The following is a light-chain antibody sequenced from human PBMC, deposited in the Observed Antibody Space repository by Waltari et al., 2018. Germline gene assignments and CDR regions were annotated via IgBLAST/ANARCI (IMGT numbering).Light chain of an antibody. CDR3: SSYTSSSTVV. CDR1: SSALGGSTS. V-gene: IGLV2-14*03. Sequence: QSALTQPASVSGSPGQSLTISCTGASSALGGSTSVSWYRKHPGRAPKLMIYDVSNRPSGVSNRFSGSKSGNTASLTISGLQAEDEADYFCSSYTSSSTVVFGGGTKVTVL. CDR2: DVS. J-gene: IGLJ2*01.